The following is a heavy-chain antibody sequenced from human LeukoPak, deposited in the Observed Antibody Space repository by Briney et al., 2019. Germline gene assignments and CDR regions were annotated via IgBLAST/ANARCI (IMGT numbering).Heavy chain of an antibody. V-gene: IGHV4-39*07. CDR1: GGSISSSSYY. CDR3: ARVAYSSSSVVDY. CDR2: IYYSGST. D-gene: IGHD6-6*01. J-gene: IGHJ4*02. Sequence: SETLSLTCTVSGGSISSSSYYWGWIRQPPGKGLEWIGSIYYSGSTYYNPSLKSRVTISVDTSKNQFSLKLSSVTAADTAVYYCARVAYSSSSVVDYWGQGTLVTVSS.